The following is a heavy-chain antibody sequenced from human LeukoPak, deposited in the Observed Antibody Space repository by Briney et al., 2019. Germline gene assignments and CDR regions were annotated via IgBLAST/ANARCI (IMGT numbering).Heavy chain of an antibody. J-gene: IGHJ6*03. CDR3: ARGRSPQPYSSSWRNYYYYYMDV. CDR1: GGSFSGYS. D-gene: IGHD6-13*01. V-gene: IGHV4-34*01. Sequence: SETLSLTCGVYGGSFSGYSWNWIRQPPGKGLEWIGEINHSGSTNYNPSLKSRVTISVDTSKNQFSLKLSSVTAADTAVYYCARGRSPQPYSSSWRNYYYYYMDVWGNGTTVTVSS. CDR2: INHSGST.